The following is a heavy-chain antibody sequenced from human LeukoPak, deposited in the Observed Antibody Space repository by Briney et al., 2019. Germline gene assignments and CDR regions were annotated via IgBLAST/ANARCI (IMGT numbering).Heavy chain of an antibody. CDR1: GGSISSYY. CDR3: ARDVGLPLGYYYGMDV. J-gene: IGHJ6*02. CDR2: IYYSGSA. Sequence: SETLSLTCTVSGGSISSYYWSWIRQPPGKGLEWIGYIYYSGSANYNPSLKSRVTISVDTSKNQFSLKLSSVTAADTAVYYCARDVGLPLGYYYGMDVWGQGTTVTVSS. D-gene: IGHD3/OR15-3a*01. V-gene: IGHV4-59*01.